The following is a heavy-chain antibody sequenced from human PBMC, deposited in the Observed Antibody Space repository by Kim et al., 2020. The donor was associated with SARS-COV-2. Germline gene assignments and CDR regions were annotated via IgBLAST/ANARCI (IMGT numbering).Heavy chain of an antibody. V-gene: IGHV1-69*13. CDR1: GGTFSSYA. CDR2: IIPIFGTA. J-gene: IGHJ4*02. Sequence: SVKVSCKASGGTFSSYAISWVRQAPGQGLEWMGGIIPIFGTANYAQKFQGRVTITADESTSTAYMELSSLRSEDTAVYYCAREADLGTNPPANWGQGTLVTVSS. CDR3: AREADLGTNPPAN. D-gene: IGHD2-2*01.